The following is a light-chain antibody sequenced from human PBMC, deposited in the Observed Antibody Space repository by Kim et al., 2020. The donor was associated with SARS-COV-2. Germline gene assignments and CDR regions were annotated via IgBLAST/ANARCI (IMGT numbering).Light chain of an antibody. J-gene: IGKJ4*01. CDR3: QQYNNRPLT. CDR1: QSVTSN. V-gene: IGKV3-15*01. CDR2: GVS. Sequence: VSPGGRATLSFRASQSVTSNLAWYQQKPGQAPRLLIFGVSTRDTGIPARFSGSGSGTEFTLTISSLESEDFAVYYCQQYNNRPLTFGGGTKVDIK.